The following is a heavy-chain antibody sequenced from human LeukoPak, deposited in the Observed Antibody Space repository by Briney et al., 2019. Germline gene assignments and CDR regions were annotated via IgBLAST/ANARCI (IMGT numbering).Heavy chain of an antibody. CDR1: GFTFSSYW. D-gene: IGHD3-3*01. CDR3: ARDSFPYYDFWSGYPWFDP. V-gene: IGHV3-74*01. J-gene: IGHJ5*02. Sequence: GGSLRLSCAASGFTFSSYWMHWVRQAPGKGLVWVSRINSDGSSISYADSVKGRFTISRDNAKNTLYLQMNSRRAEDTAVYYCARDSFPYYDFWSGYPWFDPWGQGTLVTVSS. CDR2: INSDGSSI.